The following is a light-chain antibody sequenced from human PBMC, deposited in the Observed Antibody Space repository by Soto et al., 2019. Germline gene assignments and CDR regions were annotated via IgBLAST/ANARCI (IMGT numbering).Light chain of an antibody. CDR2: AAS. Sequence: AIQMTQSPSSLSASVGDRVTITCRASQGIRNDLGWYQQKPGKAPKLLIYAASSLQSGVPSRFSGSGSGTEFSLTISSLQADDFATYYCQQYNNYPWTFGQGTKVDIK. CDR3: QQYNNYPWT. J-gene: IGKJ1*01. V-gene: IGKV1-6*01. CDR1: QGIRND.